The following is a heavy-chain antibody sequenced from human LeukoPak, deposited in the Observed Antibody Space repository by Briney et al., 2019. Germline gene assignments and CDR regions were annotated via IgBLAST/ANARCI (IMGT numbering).Heavy chain of an antibody. CDR1: GFTFSSYA. CDR2: ISGSGGTT. Sequence: GGSLRLSCAASGFTFSSYAMSWVRQAPGKGLEWVSAISGSGGTTYYAYSVKGRFTISRDNSKNTLYLQMNSLRAEDTAVYYCAKSSGFVDFWSGYPHYFDYWGQGTLVTVSS. CDR3: AKSSGFVDFWSGYPHYFDY. J-gene: IGHJ4*02. D-gene: IGHD3-3*01. V-gene: IGHV3-23*01.